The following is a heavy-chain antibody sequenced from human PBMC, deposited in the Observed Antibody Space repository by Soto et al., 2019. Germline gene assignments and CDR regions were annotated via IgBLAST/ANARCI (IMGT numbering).Heavy chain of an antibody. V-gene: IGHV1-18*01. D-gene: IGHD4-17*01. CDR2: INAYNGNT. Sequence: ASLKVSCKASGYNFTSYGISWVRQAPEQGLEWMGWINAYNGNTNYAQKLQGRVTMTTDTSTSTAYMELRSLRSDDTAVYYCARVETTVTTYYYYYYLDVWGKGTTVTVSS. J-gene: IGHJ6*03. CDR3: ARVETTVTTYYYYYYLDV. CDR1: GYNFTSYG.